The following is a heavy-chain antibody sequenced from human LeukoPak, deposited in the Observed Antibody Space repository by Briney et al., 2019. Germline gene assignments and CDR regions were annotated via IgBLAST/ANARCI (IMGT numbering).Heavy chain of an antibody. CDR2: ITPYNGNS. CDR3: ARVDGSCSGGSCPSGNWFDP. CDR1: GYTFTTYG. D-gene: IGHD2-15*01. Sequence: ASVKVSCKASGYTFTTYGFSWVRQAPGQGLEWMGWITPYNGNSYYTQRLQGRVTMTTDTSTNTAYMELRSLRSDDTAVYYCARVDGSCSGGSCPSGNWFDPWGQGTLVTVSS. V-gene: IGHV1-18*01. J-gene: IGHJ5*02.